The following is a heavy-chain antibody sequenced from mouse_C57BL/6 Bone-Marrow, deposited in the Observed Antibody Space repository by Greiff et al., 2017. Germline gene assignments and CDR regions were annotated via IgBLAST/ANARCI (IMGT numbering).Heavy chain of an antibody. V-gene: IGHV5-12*01. J-gene: IGHJ4*01. CDR2: ISNGGGSP. CDR1: GFTFSDYY. Sequence: EVQLVESGGGLVQPGGSLKLSCAASGFTFSDYYMYWVRQTPEKRLEWVAYISNGGGSPYYPDTVKGRFTISRDNAKNTLYLQMSRLKSEDTAMYYCARHNYSNPYYAMDYWGQGTSVTVSS. D-gene: IGHD2-5*01. CDR3: ARHNYSNPYYAMDY.